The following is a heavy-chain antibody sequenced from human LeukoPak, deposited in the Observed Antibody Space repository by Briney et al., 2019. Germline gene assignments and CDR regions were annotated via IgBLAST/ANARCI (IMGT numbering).Heavy chain of an antibody. CDR2: IYYSGST. CDR1: GGSISSGGYY. J-gene: IGHJ4*02. D-gene: IGHD3-10*01. V-gene: IGHV4-31*03. Sequence: PSQTLSPTCTVSGGSISSGGYYWNWIRQHPGKGLEWIGYIYYSGSTYYNPSLKSRVTISVDTSENQFSLKLSSVTAADTALYYCARASTVRNGFDYWGQGTLVTVSS. CDR3: ARASTVRNGFDY.